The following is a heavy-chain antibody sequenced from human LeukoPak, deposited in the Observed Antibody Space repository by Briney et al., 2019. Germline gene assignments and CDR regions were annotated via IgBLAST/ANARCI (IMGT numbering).Heavy chain of an antibody. Sequence: TGGSLRLSCAASGFTFSSYNMNWVRQAPGKGLEWVSSISSSSTYIYYADSMKGRFTLSRDNAKNSLYLQMNSLRAEDTAVYYCAKDSYPQLARNWFDPWGQGTLVTVSS. CDR3: AKDSYPQLARNWFDP. D-gene: IGHD6-13*01. V-gene: IGHV3-21*04. J-gene: IGHJ5*02. CDR2: ISSSSTYI. CDR1: GFTFSSYN.